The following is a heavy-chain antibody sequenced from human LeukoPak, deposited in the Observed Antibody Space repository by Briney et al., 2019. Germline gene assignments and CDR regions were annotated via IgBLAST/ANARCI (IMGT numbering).Heavy chain of an antibody. J-gene: IGHJ4*02. D-gene: IGHD3-3*01. V-gene: IGHV1-18*01. Sequence: ASGKVSCKASGYTFTSYGISWVRQAPGHGLEWVGWISAYKGNTNYAQKAQGRLTMTTNTSTSTAYMELRSLRSDDTAVYYCAVTFWSGYYYDYWGQGTLVTVSS. CDR2: ISAYKGNT. CDR1: GYTFTSYG. CDR3: AVTFWSGYYYDY.